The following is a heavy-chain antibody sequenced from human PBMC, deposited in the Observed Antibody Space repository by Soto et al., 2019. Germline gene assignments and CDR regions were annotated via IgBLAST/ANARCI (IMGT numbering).Heavy chain of an antibody. D-gene: IGHD3-22*01. CDR3: ARDVRDLYYYDSSGYLPCDD. CDR2: ISSSSSTI. J-gene: IGHJ4*02. CDR1: GFTFSSYS. Sequence: GGSLRLSCAASGFTFSSYSMNWVRQAPGKGLAWVSYISSSSSTIYYADSVKGRFTISRDNAKNSLYLQMNSLRDEDTAVYYCARDVRDLYYYDSSGYLPCDDWGQGTLVTVSS. V-gene: IGHV3-48*02.